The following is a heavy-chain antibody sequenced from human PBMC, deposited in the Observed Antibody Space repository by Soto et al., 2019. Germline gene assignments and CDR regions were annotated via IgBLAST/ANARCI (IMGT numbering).Heavy chain of an antibody. J-gene: IGHJ4*02. CDR2: ISTSSSTI. D-gene: IGHD3-9*01. V-gene: IGHV3-48*01. CDR1: GSTFTNFH. Sequence: GGSLRLSCAASGSTFTNFHMNWVRQAPGKGLEWLSYISTSSSTIFYADSVKGRFTISRDNAKNSLYLQMNSLRAEDTAVYYCARVGIFDWFSFDYWGQGTEVTVSS. CDR3: ARVGIFDWFSFDY.